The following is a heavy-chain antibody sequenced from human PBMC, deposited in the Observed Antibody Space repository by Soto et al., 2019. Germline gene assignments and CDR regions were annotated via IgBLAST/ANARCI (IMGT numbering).Heavy chain of an antibody. J-gene: IGHJ3*01. CDR3: AREGERGSGDSVDALDV. Sequence: EVQLVESGGGLVQPGGSLRLSCAASGFTFSSYDMHWVRQATGKGLEWVSAIDIAGNTYYPVSVRGRFTISRENAKNSLYLQINTLRAGDTAVNYCAREGERGSGDSVDALDVWGQGTLVTVSS. V-gene: IGHV3-13*01. CDR2: IDIAGNT. D-gene: IGHD3-10*01. CDR1: GFTFSSYD.